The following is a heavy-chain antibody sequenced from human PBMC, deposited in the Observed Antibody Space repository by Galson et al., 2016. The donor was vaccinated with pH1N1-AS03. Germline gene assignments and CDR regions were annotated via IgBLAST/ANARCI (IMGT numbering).Heavy chain of an antibody. V-gene: IGHV3-64*01. CDR3: ARGPVSYANYWFPPPDY. D-gene: IGHD4/OR15-4a*01. CDR1: GFTFSSYA. Sequence: SLRLSCAAGGFTFSSYAMFWLRQAPGKGLEYVSAISGNGFSTYYANSVKGRFTVSRDNSKNTLYLQMDSLRVEDMAVYYCARGPVSYANYWFPPPDYWGQGTLVTVSS. J-gene: IGHJ4*02. CDR2: ISGNGFST.